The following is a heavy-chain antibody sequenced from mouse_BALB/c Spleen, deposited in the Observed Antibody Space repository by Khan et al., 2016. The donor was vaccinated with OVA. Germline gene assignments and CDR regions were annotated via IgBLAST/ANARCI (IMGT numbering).Heavy chain of an antibody. V-gene: IGHV2-9*02. CDR1: GFSLTSYC. Sequence: VKLLESGPGLVAPSQSLSITCTVSGFSLTSYCVHWVRQPPGKGLEWLGVIWAGGSTNYNSALMSRLSISKDNSKSQVFLKMNSLQTDDTAMYYCAGLENIWGQGTTLTVSS. J-gene: IGHJ2*01. D-gene: IGHD1-3*01. CDR2: IWAGGST. CDR3: AGLENI.